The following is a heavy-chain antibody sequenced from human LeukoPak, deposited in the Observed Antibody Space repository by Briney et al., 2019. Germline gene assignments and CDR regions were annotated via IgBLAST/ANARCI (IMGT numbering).Heavy chain of an antibody. V-gene: IGHV4-39*07. CDR2: INHSGST. Sequence: SETLSLTCTVSGGSISSSSYYWGWIRQPPGKGLEWIGEINHSGSTNYNPSLKSRVTISVDTSKKQFSLKLSSVTAADTAVYYCVTYYFDSSGPKKNYWGQGTLVTVSS. J-gene: IGHJ4*02. CDR1: GGSISSSSYY. CDR3: VTYYFDSSGPKKNY. D-gene: IGHD3-22*01.